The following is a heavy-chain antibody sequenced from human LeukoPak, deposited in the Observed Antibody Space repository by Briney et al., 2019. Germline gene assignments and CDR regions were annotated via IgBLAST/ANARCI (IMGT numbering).Heavy chain of an antibody. CDR3: ARGSDSSSWYTFAFDI. CDR2: IYYSGST. D-gene: IGHD6-13*01. Sequence: SETLSLTCAVYGGSISSYYWSWIRQPPGKGLEWIGYIYYSGSTNYNPSLKSRVTISVDTSKNQFSLKLSSVTAADTAVYYCARGSDSSSWYTFAFDIWGQGTMVTVSS. V-gene: IGHV4-59*01. CDR1: GGSISSYY. J-gene: IGHJ3*02.